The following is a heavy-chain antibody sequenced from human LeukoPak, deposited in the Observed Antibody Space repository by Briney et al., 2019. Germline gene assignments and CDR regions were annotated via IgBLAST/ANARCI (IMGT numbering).Heavy chain of an antibody. D-gene: IGHD6-6*01. CDR2: IIPIFGTA. V-gene: IGHV1-69*05. J-gene: IGHJ6*03. CDR1: GGTFSSYA. Sequence: SVKVSCKASGGTFSSYAISWVRQAPGQGLEWMGGIIPIFGTANYAQKFQGRVTITTDESTSTAYMELSSLRSEDTAVYYCARVSDSSSRDYYFYYMDFWGKGTTVTVSS. CDR3: ARVSDSSSRDYYFYYMDF.